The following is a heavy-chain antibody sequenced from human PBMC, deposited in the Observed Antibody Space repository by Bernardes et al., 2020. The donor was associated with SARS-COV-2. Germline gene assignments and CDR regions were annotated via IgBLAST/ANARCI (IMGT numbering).Heavy chain of an antibody. Sequence: TLSLTCTVSGASINSGGYCWSWIRQHPGKGLEWIGRIYYSGSTYYNPSLKSRVTISVASKTQFSLRLSSVTAADTAVYYCARLYCSSNSCYGTSWFDPWGQGILVTVSS. D-gene: IGHD2-2*01. V-gene: IGHV4-31*03. CDR2: IYYSGST. J-gene: IGHJ5*02. CDR3: ARLYCSSNSCYGTSWFDP. CDR1: GASINSGGYC.